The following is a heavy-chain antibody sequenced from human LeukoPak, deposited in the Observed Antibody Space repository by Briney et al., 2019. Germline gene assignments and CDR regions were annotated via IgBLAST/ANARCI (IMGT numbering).Heavy chain of an antibody. V-gene: IGHV3-21*01. D-gene: IGHD2-21*01. CDR1: GFTFSSYS. CDR2: ISSSSSYI. J-gene: IGHJ4*02. CDR3: ARDFRLSGDNY. Sequence: GGSLRLSCAASGFTFSSYSMNWVRQAPGKGLEWVSSISSSSSYIYYADSVKGRFTISRDNAKNSLYLQVNSLRAEDTAVYYCARDFRLSGDNYWGQGTLVTVSS.